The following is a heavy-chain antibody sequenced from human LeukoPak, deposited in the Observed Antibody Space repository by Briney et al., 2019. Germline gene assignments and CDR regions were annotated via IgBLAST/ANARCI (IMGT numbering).Heavy chain of an antibody. CDR3: TRRGYTYGLKLYYFDY. CDR1: GFTFGDYP. CDR2: IRSTDYGGTT. D-gene: IGHD5-18*01. V-gene: IGHV3-49*04. Sequence: PGRSLRLSCTASGFTFGDYPLSWVRQAPGKGLEWVGLIRSTDYGGTTEYAASGKGRFAISRDDSKSIAYLQMNSLKTADTAMYYCTRRGYTYGLKLYYFDYWGQRTLVTASS. J-gene: IGHJ4*02.